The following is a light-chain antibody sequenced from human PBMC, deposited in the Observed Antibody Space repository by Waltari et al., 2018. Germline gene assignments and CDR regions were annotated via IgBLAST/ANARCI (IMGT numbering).Light chain of an antibody. J-gene: IGLJ2*01. V-gene: IGLV7-46*01. CDR1: TGAVTSSRY. CDR2: DTS. CDR3: LLHYSGPRV. Sequence: QAVVTQEPSVTVSPGGTVTLTCGSSTGAVTSSRYPYWFQQKPGQAPRTLVYDTSNKHSWTPARFSGSVVGGKAALSLSGAQPEDEAEYYCLLHYSGPRVFGGGTKVTVL.